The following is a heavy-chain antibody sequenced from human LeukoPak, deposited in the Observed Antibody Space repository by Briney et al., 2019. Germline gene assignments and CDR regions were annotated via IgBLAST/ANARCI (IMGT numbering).Heavy chain of an antibody. CDR2: ITSDGSYT. D-gene: IGHD2-15*01. CDR3: AKCSGGSCSYEWCLDL. CDR1: GFTFSSYS. Sequence: GGSLRLSCAASGFTFSSYSMNWVRQAPGKGLEWVSAITSDGSYTYYADSVKGRFTISRDNTENSVYQQMNSLRAEDTAVYYCAKCSGGSCSYEWCLDLWGRGTLVTASS. V-gene: IGHV3-21*01. J-gene: IGHJ2*01.